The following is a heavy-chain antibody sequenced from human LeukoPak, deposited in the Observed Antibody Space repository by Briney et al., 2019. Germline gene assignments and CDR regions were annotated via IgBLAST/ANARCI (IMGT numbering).Heavy chain of an antibody. Sequence: PAGGSLRLSCAASGFTFSSYAMSWVRQAPGKGLEWVAVISYDGSNKYYADSVKGRFTISRDNSKNTLYLQMNSLRAEDTAVYYCASPGRGLWPNLDYWGQGTLVTVSS. V-gene: IGHV3-30-3*01. CDR2: ISYDGSNK. CDR1: GFTFSSYA. CDR3: ASPGRGLWPNLDY. J-gene: IGHJ4*02. D-gene: IGHD3-16*01.